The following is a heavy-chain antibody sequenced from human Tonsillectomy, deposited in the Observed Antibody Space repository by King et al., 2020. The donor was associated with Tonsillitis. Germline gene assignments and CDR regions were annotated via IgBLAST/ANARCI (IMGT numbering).Heavy chain of an antibody. CDR3: ARARGYSYGFDF. CDR2: ISYDGSNK. V-gene: IGHV3-30*01. D-gene: IGHD5-18*01. CDR1: GFTFSNFA. J-gene: IGHJ4*02. Sequence: VQLVESGGGVVQPGRSLRLSCAASGFTFSNFAMHWVRRAPGKGLEWVAVISYDGSNKFYADSVKGRFTISRDNSKNTLWLQMNSLRAEDTAVYYCARARGYSYGFDFWGQGTLVTVSS.